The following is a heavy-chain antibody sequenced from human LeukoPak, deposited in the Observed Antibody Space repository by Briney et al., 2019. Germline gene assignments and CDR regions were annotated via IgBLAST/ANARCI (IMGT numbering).Heavy chain of an antibody. CDR3: ASSRYYDFWSGYSNFDY. J-gene: IGHJ4*02. Sequence: SETLSLTXTVSGGSISSYYWSWIRQPAGKGLEWIGRIYTSGSTNYNPSLKSRVTMPVDTSKNQFSLKLSSVTAADTAVYYCASSRYYDFWSGYSNFDYWGQGTLVTVSS. D-gene: IGHD3-3*01. V-gene: IGHV4-4*07. CDR2: IYTSGST. CDR1: GGSISSYY.